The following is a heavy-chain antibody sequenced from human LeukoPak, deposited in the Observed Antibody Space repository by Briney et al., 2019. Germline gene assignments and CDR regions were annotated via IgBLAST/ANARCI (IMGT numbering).Heavy chain of an antibody. D-gene: IGHD3-22*01. CDR1: GFTFSNAW. V-gene: IGHV3-15*01. CDR3: TTGTYYYDSRVPTTGDY. J-gene: IGHJ4*02. Sequence: PRGSLRLSCAASGFTFSNAWMSWVRQAPGKGLEWVGRIKSKTDGGTTDYAAPVKGRFTISRDDSKNTLYLQMNSLKTEDTAVYYCTTGTYYYDSRVPTTGDYWGQGTLVTVSS. CDR2: IKSKTDGGTT.